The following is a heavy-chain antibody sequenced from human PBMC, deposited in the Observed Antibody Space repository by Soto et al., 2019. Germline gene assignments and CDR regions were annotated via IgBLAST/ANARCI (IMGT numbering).Heavy chain of an antibody. CDR1: GFTFTSSA. CDR2: IVVGSGNT. V-gene: IGHV1-58*01. J-gene: IGHJ6*02. Sequence: GASVKVSCKASGFTFTSSAVHWVRQARGQRLEWIGWIVVGSGNTNYAQKFQERVTITRDMSTSTAYMELSSLRSEDTAVYYCAGVRYDFWSGYLGYYGMDVWGQGTTVTVSS. CDR3: AGVRYDFWSGYLGYYGMDV. D-gene: IGHD3-3*01.